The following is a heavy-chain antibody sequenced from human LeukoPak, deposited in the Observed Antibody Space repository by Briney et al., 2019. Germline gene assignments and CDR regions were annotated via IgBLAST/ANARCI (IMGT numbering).Heavy chain of an antibody. CDR3: ARDGSTVARPY. J-gene: IGHJ4*02. CDR1: GFTFSSYS. D-gene: IGHD6-6*01. CDR2: ISSSSSTI. V-gene: IGHV3-48*01. Sequence: GGSLRLSCAASGFTFSSYSMNWVRQAPGKGLEWVSYISSSSSTIYYADSVKGRFTISRDNAKNSLYLQMNSLRAEDTAVYYCARDGSTVARPYWGQGTLVTVSS.